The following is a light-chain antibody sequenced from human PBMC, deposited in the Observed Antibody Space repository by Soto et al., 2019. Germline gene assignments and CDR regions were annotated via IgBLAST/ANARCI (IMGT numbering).Light chain of an antibody. V-gene: IGKV3-20*01. J-gene: IGKJ5*01. CDR3: QQYGRSRPIT. CDR1: PSVSSD. Sequence: TQSPATLTVSPGERATLSFRASPSVSSDLALYQQKPGRSPRLLIFGASSRATGIPSRFSGSGSGTDFSFTITRVEPEDFAVYYCQQYGRSRPITFGQGKRLEIK. CDR2: GAS.